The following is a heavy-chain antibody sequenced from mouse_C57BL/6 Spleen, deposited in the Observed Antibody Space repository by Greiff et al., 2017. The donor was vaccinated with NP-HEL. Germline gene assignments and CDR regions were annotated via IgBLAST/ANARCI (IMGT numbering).Heavy chain of an antibody. V-gene: IGHV1-80*01. CDR2: IYPGDGDT. Sequence: VQLQQSGAELVKPGASVKISCKASGYAFSSYWMNWVKQRPGKGLEWIGQIYPGDGDTNYNGKFKGKATLTADKSSSTAYMQLSSLTSEDSAVYFCARHYYCSSSYYFDYWGQGTTLTVSS. D-gene: IGHD1-1*01. J-gene: IGHJ2*01. CDR3: ARHYYCSSSYYFDY. CDR1: GYAFSSYW.